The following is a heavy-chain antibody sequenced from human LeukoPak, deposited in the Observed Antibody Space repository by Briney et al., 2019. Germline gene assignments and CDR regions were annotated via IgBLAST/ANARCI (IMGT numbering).Heavy chain of an antibody. CDR1: RYIFSDHY. Sequence: GVSVRLSCAVWRYIFSDHYILWARQAPGKGLEWVGRTRNKANSYTTEYAASVKGRFTISRDDSKNSLYLQMNSLKTEDTAVYYCARVVAVAGWEGLYYFDYWGQGTLVTVSS. CDR3: ARVVAVAGWEGLYYFDY. V-gene: IGHV3-72*01. J-gene: IGHJ4*02. CDR2: TRNKANSYTT. D-gene: IGHD6-19*01.